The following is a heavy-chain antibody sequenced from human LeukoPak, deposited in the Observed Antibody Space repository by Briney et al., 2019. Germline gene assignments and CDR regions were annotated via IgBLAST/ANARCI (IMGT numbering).Heavy chain of an antibody. J-gene: IGHJ3*02. CDR1: GFTFSSYS. V-gene: IGHV3-21*01. Sequence: PGGSLRLSCASSGFTFSSYSMNWVRQAPGKGLEWVSSIPSSSSYIYYADSVKGRFTISRDNAKNSLYMQMNRLRAEDTAVYYCASPMIVVAPGAFDIWGQGTMVTVSS. D-gene: IGHD3-22*01. CDR3: ASPMIVVAPGAFDI. CDR2: IPSSSSYI.